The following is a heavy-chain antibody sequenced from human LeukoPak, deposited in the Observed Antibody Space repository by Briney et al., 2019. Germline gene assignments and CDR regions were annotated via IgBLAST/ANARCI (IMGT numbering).Heavy chain of an antibody. V-gene: IGHV4-61*01. CDR2: ICYSGST. CDR3: ARETAMVTDYYFDY. CDR1: GCSVSSGSYY. Sequence: SETLSLTCTVSGCSVSSGSYYWSWIRQPPGRGREWIGNICYSGSTNYNPSLKSRVTISVDTSKNQFSPKLSSVTAADRAVYYCARETAMVTDYYFDYWGQGTLVTVSS. J-gene: IGHJ4*02. D-gene: IGHD5-18*01.